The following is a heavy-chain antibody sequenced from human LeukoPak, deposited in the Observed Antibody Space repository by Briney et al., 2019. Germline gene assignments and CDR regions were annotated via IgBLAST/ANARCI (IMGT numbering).Heavy chain of an antibody. J-gene: IGHJ4*02. D-gene: IGHD2-2*01. CDR3: ARGIGGPAGKGYYFDY. CDR2: IWYDGSNK. V-gene: IGHV3-33*01. CDR1: GFSFSSHG. Sequence: GGSLRLSCAASGFSFSSHGMQWVRQAPGKGLEWVAVIWYDGSNKYYADSVKGRFTIPRDNSQNTLYLQMNSLRAEDTAVYYCARGIGGPAGKGYYFDYWGQGTLVTVSS.